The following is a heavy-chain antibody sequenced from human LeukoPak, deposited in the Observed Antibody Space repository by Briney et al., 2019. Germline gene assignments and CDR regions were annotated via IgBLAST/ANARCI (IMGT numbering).Heavy chain of an antibody. CDR3: ARDLPGITMVRGVPNNWFDP. Sequence: GRSLRLSCAASGFTFSSYGMHWVRQAPGKGLEWVAVISYDGSNKYYADSVKGRFTISRDNSKNTLYLQMNSLRSDDTAVYYCARDLPGITMVRGVPNNWFDPWGQGTLVTVSS. D-gene: IGHD3-10*01. CDR2: ISYDGSNK. V-gene: IGHV3-30*03. CDR1: GFTFSSYG. J-gene: IGHJ5*02.